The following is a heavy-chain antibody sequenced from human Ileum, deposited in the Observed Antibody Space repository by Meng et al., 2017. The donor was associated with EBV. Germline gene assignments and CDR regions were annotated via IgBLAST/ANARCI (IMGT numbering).Heavy chain of an antibody. Sequence: QRLLQEPAPGLVKPSGTLSLTCTLSGASSRGSLYYWGWIRQPPGKGLEWIGSTYYSGSTNYNPSLKSRVTISVDTSKNQFSLNLSSVTAADTAVYYCARGDILTGYWYYFDYWGQGILVTVSS. CDR3: ARGDILTGYWYYFDY. J-gene: IGHJ4*02. CDR1: GASSRGSLYY. V-gene: IGHV4-39*07. CDR2: TYYSGST. D-gene: IGHD3-9*01.